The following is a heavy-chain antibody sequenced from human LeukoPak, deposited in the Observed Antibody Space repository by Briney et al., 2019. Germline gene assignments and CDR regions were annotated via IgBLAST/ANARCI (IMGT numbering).Heavy chain of an antibody. Sequence: SETLSLTCAVSDYSITSDYYWGWIRQPPGKGLEWIGSIYHSGSTYYNPSLKSRVTISVDTSKNQFSLKLTSVTAADTAVYYCAREGSNSGTNWFDPWGQGTLVTVSS. D-gene: IGHD3-10*01. CDR3: AREGSNSGTNWFDP. CDR2: IYHSGST. V-gene: IGHV4-38-2*02. CDR1: DYSITSDYY. J-gene: IGHJ5*02.